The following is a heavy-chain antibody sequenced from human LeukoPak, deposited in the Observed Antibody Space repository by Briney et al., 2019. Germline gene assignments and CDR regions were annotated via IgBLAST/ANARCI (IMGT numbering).Heavy chain of an antibody. Sequence: SVKVSCKASGGTFSSYAISWVRQAPGQGLEWMGGIIPIFGIANYAQKLQGRATITTDESTSTAYMELSSLRSEDTAVYYCARVVGARTPDYYYYYYMDVWGKGTTVTVSS. V-gene: IGHV1-69*05. CDR2: IIPIFGIA. CDR3: ARVVGARTPDYYYYYYMDV. CDR1: GGTFSSYA. J-gene: IGHJ6*03. D-gene: IGHD1-26*01.